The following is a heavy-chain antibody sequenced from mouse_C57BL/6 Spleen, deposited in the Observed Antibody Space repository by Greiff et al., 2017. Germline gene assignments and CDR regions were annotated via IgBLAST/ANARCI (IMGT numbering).Heavy chain of an antibody. CDR1: GYTFTSYW. V-gene: IGHV1-55*01. CDR3: ARNDLYYFDY. J-gene: IGHJ2*01. Sequence: QVQLQQPGAELVKPGASVKMSCKASGYTFTSYWTTWVKQRPGQGLEWIGDIYPASGSTNYNEKFKSKATLTVDTSSSTAYMQLSSLTSEDSAVYYCARNDLYYFDYWGQGTTLTVSS. CDR2: IYPASGST.